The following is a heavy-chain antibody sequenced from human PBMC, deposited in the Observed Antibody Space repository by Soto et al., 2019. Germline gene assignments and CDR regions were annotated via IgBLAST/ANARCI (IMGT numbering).Heavy chain of an antibody. D-gene: IGHD3-3*01. CDR3: ARGGTIFGVVIHDNWFDP. V-gene: IGHV4-59*01. CDR2: IYYSGRT. CDR1: GGSISSYY. Sequence: SGTLSLTCFVSGGSISSYYWSWIRQPPGKGLEWIGYIYYSGRTNYNPSIKSRVTISVDTSKNQSSLKLSSVTAADTAVYYCARGGTIFGVVIHDNWFDPWGQGPLVTVSS. J-gene: IGHJ5*02.